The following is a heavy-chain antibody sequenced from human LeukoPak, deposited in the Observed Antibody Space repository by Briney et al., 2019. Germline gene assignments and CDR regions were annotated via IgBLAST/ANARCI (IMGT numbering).Heavy chain of an antibody. CDR3: ARVNYGFNNWFDP. D-gene: IGHD4-11*01. V-gene: IGHV3-33*01. Sequence: GRSLRLSCAASGFTFSSYGMHWVRQAPGKGLEWVAVIWYDGSNKYYADSVKGRFTISRDNSKNTLYLQMNSLRAEDTAVYYCARVNYGFNNWFDPWGQGTLVTVSS. J-gene: IGHJ5*02. CDR2: IWYDGSNK. CDR1: GFTFSSYG.